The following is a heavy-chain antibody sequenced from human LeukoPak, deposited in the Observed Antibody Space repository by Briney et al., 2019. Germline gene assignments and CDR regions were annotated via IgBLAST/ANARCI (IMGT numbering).Heavy chain of an antibody. D-gene: IGHD3-10*01. V-gene: IGHV3-23*01. CDR3: AKDLLPYGSGSTVDY. CDR1: GFTFSCYA. CDR2: ISGSGGST. Sequence: GGSLRLSCAASGFTFSCYAMSWVRQAPGKGLEWVSAISGSGGSTYYADSVKGRFTISRNNSKNTLYLQMNSLRAEDTAVYYCAKDLLPYGSGSTVDYWGQGTLVTVSS. J-gene: IGHJ4*02.